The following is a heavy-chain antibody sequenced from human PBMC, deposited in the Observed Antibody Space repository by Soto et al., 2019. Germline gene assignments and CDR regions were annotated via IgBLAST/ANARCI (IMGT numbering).Heavy chain of an antibody. J-gene: IGHJ4*02. V-gene: IGHV3-30-3*01. CDR1: GFIFRTYA. CDR2: ISFDGGNE. Sequence: VQLVESGGGVVQPGRSLRLSCAASGFIFRTYAAHWVRQTPGKGLEWVALISFDGGNEKYADSVKGRFTISRDNSRNTLYLQMNRLRGDDTAVYYCAIGGMVGACEVGSLDSWGQGTLVTVSS. D-gene: IGHD2-8*01. CDR3: AIGGMVGACEVGSLDS.